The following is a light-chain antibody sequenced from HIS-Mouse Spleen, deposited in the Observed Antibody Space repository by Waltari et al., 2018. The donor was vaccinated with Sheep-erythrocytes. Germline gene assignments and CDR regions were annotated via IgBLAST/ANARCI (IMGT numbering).Light chain of an antibody. V-gene: IGLV2-11*01. CDR2: DVS. Sequence: QSALTQPRSVSGSPGQSVTIPCTGTSSDVGGYNYVSWYQHNPGKAPKLMIYDVSKRPSGVPDRFSGSKSGNTASLTISGLQAEDEADYYCCSYAGSYNHVFATGTKVTVL. CDR1: SSDVGGYNY. CDR3: CSYAGSYNHV. J-gene: IGLJ1*01.